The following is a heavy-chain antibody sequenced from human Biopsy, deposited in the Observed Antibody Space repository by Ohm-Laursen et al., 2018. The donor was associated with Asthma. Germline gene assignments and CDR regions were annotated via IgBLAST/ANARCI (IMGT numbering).Heavy chain of an antibody. Sequence: SETLSLTCTLNRGPFRGYVWAWIRPPPGKGLEGIGEIPQGGTTTVDPARKSRVTISNDPSKSQLYLSLRSLTAADTAVYYCASGPQWSGLDIWGQGTTVTVSS. CDR2: IPQGGTT. CDR3: ASGPQWSGLDI. CDR1: RGPFRGYV. J-gene: IGHJ6*02. D-gene: IGHD2-8*01. V-gene: IGHV4-34*01.